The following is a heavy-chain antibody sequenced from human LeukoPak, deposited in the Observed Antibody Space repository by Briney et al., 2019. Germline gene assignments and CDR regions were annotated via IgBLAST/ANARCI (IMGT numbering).Heavy chain of an antibody. J-gene: IGHJ5*02. CDR3: ARGGDGYKSPWFDP. D-gene: IGHD5-24*01. Sequence: PSETLSLTCTVSGASINGYYWSWIRQPPGKGLEWIGYIYYSGSTNYNPSLKSRVTISLLTSKNQFSLNLTSVTAADAAMYYCARGGDGYKSPWFDPWGQGTQVTVSS. CDR1: GASINGYY. V-gene: IGHV4-59*01. CDR2: IYYSGST.